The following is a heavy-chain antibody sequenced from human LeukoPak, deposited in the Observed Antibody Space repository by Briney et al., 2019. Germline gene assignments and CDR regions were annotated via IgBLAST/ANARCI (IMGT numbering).Heavy chain of an antibody. D-gene: IGHD3-22*01. J-gene: IGHJ4*02. V-gene: IGHV4-4*07. Sequence: PSETLSLTCTVSGGSISSYYWSWIRQPAGKGLKWIGRIYTSGSTNYNPSLKSRVTISVDKSKNQFSLKLSSVTAADTAVYYCARSKGDYYDSSGYPFDYWGQGTLVTVSS. CDR1: GGSISSYY. CDR3: ARSKGDYYDSSGYPFDY. CDR2: IYTSGST.